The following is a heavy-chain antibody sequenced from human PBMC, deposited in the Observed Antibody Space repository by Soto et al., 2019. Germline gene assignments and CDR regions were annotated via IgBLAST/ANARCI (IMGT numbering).Heavy chain of an antibody. V-gene: IGHV3-23*01. D-gene: IGHD3-10*01. CDR1: GVTFSNFA. CDR2: ISHSGTST. CDR3: AKGSWVHHGSEGGNWLDP. Sequence: EVQLLESGGGLVQPGGSLRLSCAASGVTFSNFAMNWVRQAPGKGLEWVSGISHSGTSTYYEDSVKGRFTISRDNSKNTLYLQMNSLRAEDTAVYYCAKGSWVHHGSEGGNWLDPWGQGTLVTVSS. J-gene: IGHJ5*02.